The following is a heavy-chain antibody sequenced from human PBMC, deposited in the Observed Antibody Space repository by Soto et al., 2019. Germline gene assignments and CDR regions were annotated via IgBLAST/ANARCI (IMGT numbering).Heavy chain of an antibody. Sequence: QVQLVESGGGLVKPGGSLRLSCAASGFTFSDYYMSWIRQAPGKGLEWVSYISSSGSHIYYADSVKGRFTISRDNAQNSLFLQMNSLRVEDAAVYYGAREGDVLPSPIASWGQGTLVTVSS. V-gene: IGHV3-11*01. CDR2: ISSSGSHI. CDR1: GFTFSDYY. CDR3: AREGDVLPSPIAS. J-gene: IGHJ4*02. D-gene: IGHD2-8*02.